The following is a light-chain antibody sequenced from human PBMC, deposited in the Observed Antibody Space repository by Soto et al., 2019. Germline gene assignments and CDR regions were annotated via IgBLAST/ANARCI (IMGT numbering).Light chain of an antibody. CDR3: QHSDYWL. Sequence: ESVLTHSXGTLSXXXXXXXTXXCRASQSVSYYLAWYQQKPGQAPRLLIYDASSRATGVPDRFSGSGSGTDFTLTISSLEPEDFAVYHCQHSDYWLFGGGTKVDIK. CDR1: QSVSYY. V-gene: IGKV3-11*01. CDR2: DAS. J-gene: IGKJ4*01.